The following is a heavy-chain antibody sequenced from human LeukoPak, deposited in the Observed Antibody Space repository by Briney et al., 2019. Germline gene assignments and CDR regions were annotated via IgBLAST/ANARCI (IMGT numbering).Heavy chain of an antibody. CDR1: GYTFTSYG. CDR3: ARVPRGYSGYDNPYYYYYMDV. V-gene: IGHV1-18*01. Sequence: ASVKVSCKASGYTFTSYGISWVRQAPGQGLEWMGWISAYNGYTNYAQKLQGRVTMTTDTSTSTAYMELRSLRSDDTAVYYCARVPRGYSGYDNPYYYYYMDVWGKGTTVTVSS. D-gene: IGHD5-12*01. CDR2: ISAYNGYT. J-gene: IGHJ6*03.